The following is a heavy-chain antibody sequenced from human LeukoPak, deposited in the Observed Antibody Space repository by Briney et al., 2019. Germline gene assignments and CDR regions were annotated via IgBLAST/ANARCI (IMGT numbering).Heavy chain of an antibody. J-gene: IGHJ5*02. D-gene: IGHD3-9*01. CDR3: ARQEAYYDILTGYMTKWFDP. CDR2: IYYSGST. Sequence: SETLSLTCTVSGGSISSSSYYWGWIRQPPGKGLEWIGSIYYSGSTYYNPSLKSRVIISVDTSKNQFSLKLSSVTAADTAVYYCARQEAYYDILTGYMTKWFDPWGQGTLVTVSS. V-gene: IGHV4-39*01. CDR1: GGSISSSSYY.